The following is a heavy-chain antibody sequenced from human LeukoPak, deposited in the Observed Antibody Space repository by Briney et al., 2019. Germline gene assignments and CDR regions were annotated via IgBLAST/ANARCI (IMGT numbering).Heavy chain of an antibody. J-gene: IGHJ4*02. D-gene: IGHD2-2*02. CDR3: VSNDCSSTSCYTGPFDY. Sequence: GGSLRLSCAASGFTFSSYSMNWVRQAPGKGLEWVSSISSSSSYIYYADSVKGRFTISRDNAKNSLYLQMNSLRAEDTAVYYCVSNDCSSTSCYTGPFDYWGQGTLVTVSS. CDR1: GFTFSSYS. CDR2: ISSSSSYI. V-gene: IGHV3-21*01.